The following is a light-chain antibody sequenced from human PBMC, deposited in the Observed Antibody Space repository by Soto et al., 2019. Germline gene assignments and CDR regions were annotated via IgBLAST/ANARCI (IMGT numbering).Light chain of an antibody. CDR1: TGAVTSGHF. CDR2: ATS. Sequence: QAVVTQEPSLTVSPGDTVTLTCGSSTGAVTSGHFPSWLQQKPGQAPMTLIYATSNTHSWTPARFSGSLLGGTAALTLSGEQPEDDADYCCLLPYPGVRVFGTGTKLTVL. J-gene: IGLJ1*01. CDR3: LLPYPGVRV. V-gene: IGLV7-46*01.